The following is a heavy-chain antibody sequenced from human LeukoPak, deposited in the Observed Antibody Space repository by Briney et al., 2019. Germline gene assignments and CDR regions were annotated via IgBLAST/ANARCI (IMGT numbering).Heavy chain of an antibody. CDR3: ARDRGYSTFDI. CDR2: MDQDGTEK. J-gene: IGHJ3*02. D-gene: IGHD5-18*01. Sequence: GGSLRLSCAASGFTFSSYWMSWVRQDPGKGLERVANMDQDGTEKNYVGSVKGRFTISRDNAKNLLYVQMNSLRAEDTAVYYCARDRGYSTFDIWGQGTIVTVSS. V-gene: IGHV3-7*05. CDR1: GFTFSSYW.